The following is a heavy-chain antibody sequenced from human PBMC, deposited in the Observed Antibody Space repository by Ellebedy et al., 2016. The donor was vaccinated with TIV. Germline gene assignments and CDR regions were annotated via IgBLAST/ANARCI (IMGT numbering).Heavy chain of an antibody. Sequence: PGGSLRLSCAASEFTFSTYHMPRVRHAPGQGLEWVAVIWYDGTAKFYAESVKCRFTIYRDNSQNTLYLEMNSLRADDTALYYCARELGGSGGSDFDYWGQGTLVTVSS. CDR3: ARELGGSGGSDFDY. CDR2: IWYDGTAK. V-gene: IGHV3-33*01. CDR1: EFTFSTYH. D-gene: IGHD2-15*01. J-gene: IGHJ4*02.